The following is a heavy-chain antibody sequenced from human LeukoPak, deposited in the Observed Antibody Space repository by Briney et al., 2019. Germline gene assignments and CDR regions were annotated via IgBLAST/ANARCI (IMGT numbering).Heavy chain of an antibody. CDR2: INHSGST. V-gene: IGHV4-34*01. J-gene: IGHJ4*02. CDR3: ARGPLRREDY. Sequence: SETLSLTCAVYGGSFSGYYWSWIRQPPGKGLEWIGEINHSGSTNYNPSLKSRVTISVDTSKNQFSLKLGSVTAADTAVYYCARGPLRREDYWGQGTLVTVSS. CDR1: GGSFSGYY. D-gene: IGHD5-12*01.